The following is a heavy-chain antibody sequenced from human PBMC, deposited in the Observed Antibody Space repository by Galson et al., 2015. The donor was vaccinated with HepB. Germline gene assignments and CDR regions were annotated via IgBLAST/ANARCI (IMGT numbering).Heavy chain of an antibody. CDR2: IYYTGST. J-gene: IGHJ1*01. Sequence: ETLSLTCVVSGGSISSSSYYWGWIRQPPGKGLELIGSIYYTGSTYNNPSLKSRVTISVDTSKNQFSLKLSSVTAADTAVYYCARDSSSRVSGYFQHWGQGTLVTVSS. CDR3: ARDSSSRVSGYFQH. D-gene: IGHD6-13*01. CDR1: GGSISSSSYY. V-gene: IGHV4-39*07.